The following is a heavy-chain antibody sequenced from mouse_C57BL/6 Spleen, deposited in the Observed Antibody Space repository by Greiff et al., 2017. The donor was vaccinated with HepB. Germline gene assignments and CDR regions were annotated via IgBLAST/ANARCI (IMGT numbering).Heavy chain of an antibody. Sequence: VKPGVSVMMPRKASGYISISYCITWVKQRPGQGLERIGDIYPGSGSTNYNEKFKSKATLTVDTSSSTAYMQLSSLTSEDSAVYYCARRDGYDYFDYWGQGTTLTVSS. CDR1: GYISISYC. CDR3: ARRDGYDYFDY. CDR2: IYPGSGST. D-gene: IGHD2-2*01. V-gene: IGHV1-55*01. J-gene: IGHJ2*01.